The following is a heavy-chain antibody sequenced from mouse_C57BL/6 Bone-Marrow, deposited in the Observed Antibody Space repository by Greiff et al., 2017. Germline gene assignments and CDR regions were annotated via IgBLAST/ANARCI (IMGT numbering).Heavy chain of an antibody. Sequence: QVQLQQPGAELVRPGTSVKLSCKASGYTFTSYWMHWVKQRPGQGLEWIGVIDPSDSYTNYNQKFKGKATLTVDTSSSTAYMQLSSLTSEDSAVYYCGRDITTVVAPFDYWGQGTTLTVSS. CDR3: GRDITTVVAPFDY. CDR1: GYTFTSYW. CDR2: IDPSDSYT. D-gene: IGHD1-1*01. J-gene: IGHJ2*01. V-gene: IGHV1-59*01.